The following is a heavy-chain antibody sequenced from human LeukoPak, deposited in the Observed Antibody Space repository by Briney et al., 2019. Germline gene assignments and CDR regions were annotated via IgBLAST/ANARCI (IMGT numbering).Heavy chain of an antibody. D-gene: IGHD6-13*01. CDR2: ISYDGSNT. Sequence: AGGSLRLSCAASGFIFSSSGMHWVRQAPGKGLEWVAVISYDGSNTYYGDSVRGRFTISRDNSKDTVFLQMNSLRPEDTAVYYCAKEYSISWPYYFDYWGQGILVTVSS. V-gene: IGHV3-30*18. CDR1: GFIFSSSG. CDR3: AKEYSISWPYYFDY. J-gene: IGHJ4*02.